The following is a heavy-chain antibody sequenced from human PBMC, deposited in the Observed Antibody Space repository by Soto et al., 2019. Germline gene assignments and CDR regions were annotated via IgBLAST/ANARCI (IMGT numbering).Heavy chain of an antibody. CDR3: ARDPSYYGSGSYYYFDY. Sequence: VASAKVSCKASGYTFTSYGISWVRQDPGQGLEWMGWISAYNGNTNYAQKLQGRVTMTTDTSTSTAYMELRSLRSDDTAVYYCARDPSYYGSGSYYYFDYWGQGTLVTVSS. V-gene: IGHV1-18*01. CDR2: ISAYNGNT. J-gene: IGHJ4*02. CDR1: GYTFTSYG. D-gene: IGHD3-10*01.